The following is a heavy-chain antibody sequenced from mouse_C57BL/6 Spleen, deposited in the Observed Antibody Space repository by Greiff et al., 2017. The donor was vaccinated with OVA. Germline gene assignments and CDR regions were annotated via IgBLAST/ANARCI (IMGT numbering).Heavy chain of an antibody. V-gene: IGHV5-4*01. CDR3: ARDLITTVDYYAMDY. CDR2: ISDGGSYT. CDR1: GFTFSSYA. D-gene: IGHD1-1*01. Sequence: EVKLMESGGGLVKPGGSLKLSCAASGFTFSSYAMSWVRQTPEKRLEWVATISDGGSYTYYPDNVKGRFTISRDNAKNNLYLQMSHLKSEDTAMYYCARDLITTVDYYAMDYWGQGTSVTVSS. J-gene: IGHJ4*01.